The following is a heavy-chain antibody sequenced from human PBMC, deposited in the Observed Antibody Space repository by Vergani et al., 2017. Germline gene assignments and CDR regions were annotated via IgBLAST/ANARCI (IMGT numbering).Heavy chain of an antibody. Sequence: QVQLQESGPGLVKPSQTLSLTCTVSGGSISSGSYYWSWIRQPAGKGLEWIGRIYTSGSTNYNPSLKSRVTISVDTSKNQFSLKLSSVTAADTAVYYCAIFTMVRGVRGFDYWGQGTLVTVSS. D-gene: IGHD3-10*01. CDR1: GGSISSGSYY. J-gene: IGHJ4*02. V-gene: IGHV4-61*02. CDR2: IYTSGST. CDR3: AIFTMVRGVRGFDY.